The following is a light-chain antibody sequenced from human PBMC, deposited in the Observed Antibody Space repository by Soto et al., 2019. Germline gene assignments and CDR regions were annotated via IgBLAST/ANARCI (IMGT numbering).Light chain of an antibody. J-gene: IGKJ2*01. CDR2: AAS. Sequence: EFVLTQSPGTLSLSPGQRATLSCRASQSVSSSSLAWYQQKSGQAPRLLIYAASSRVSGLPDRFSGSGSGTDFTLTISRLEPEDFAVYYCQHYDSSPPAYTFGQGTKLEIK. CDR1: QSVSSSS. CDR3: QHYDSSPPAYT. V-gene: IGKV3-20*01.